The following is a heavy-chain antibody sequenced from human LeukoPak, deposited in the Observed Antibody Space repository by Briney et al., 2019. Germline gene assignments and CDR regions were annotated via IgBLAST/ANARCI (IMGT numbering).Heavy chain of an antibody. Sequence: SETLSLTCTVSSDSYWSWIRQPPGKGLEWIGYIYYSGSTNYNPSLKSRVTISVDTSKNQFSLKLSSVTAADTAVYYCARTYYYDSSGPFDYWGQGTLVTVSS. J-gene: IGHJ4*02. CDR3: ARTYYYDSSGPFDY. V-gene: IGHV4-59*01. D-gene: IGHD3-22*01. CDR2: IYYSGST. CDR1: SDSY.